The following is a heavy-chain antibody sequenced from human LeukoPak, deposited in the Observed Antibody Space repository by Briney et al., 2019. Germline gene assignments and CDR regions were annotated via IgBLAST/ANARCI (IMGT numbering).Heavy chain of an antibody. CDR3: AKDRDYYDSSCDY. CDR1: GFTFSSYG. Sequence: GGSLRLSCAASGFTFSSYGMHWVRQAPGKGLEWVAFIRYDGSNKYYADSVKGRFTISRDNSKNTLYLQMNSLRAEDTAVYYCAKDRDYYDSSCDYWGQGTLVTVSS. D-gene: IGHD3-22*01. CDR2: IRYDGSNK. V-gene: IGHV3-30*02. J-gene: IGHJ4*02.